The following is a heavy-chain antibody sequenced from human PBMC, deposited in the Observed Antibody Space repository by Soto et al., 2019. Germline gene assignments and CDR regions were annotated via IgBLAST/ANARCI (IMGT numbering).Heavy chain of an antibody. V-gene: IGHV4-59*01. D-gene: IGHD1-26*01. J-gene: IGHJ3*02. CDR3: SRRGVGAKSVFEI. CDR1: GGSSSNYD. Sequence: PSETLSLTCTVSGGSSSNYDWSWIRQPPGKGLEWIGYIYYSGSTNYNPSLKSRVTISVDTSKNQFSLKLSSVTAADTAVYYCSRRGVGAKSVFEIWGQGTMVTVSS. CDR2: IYYSGST.